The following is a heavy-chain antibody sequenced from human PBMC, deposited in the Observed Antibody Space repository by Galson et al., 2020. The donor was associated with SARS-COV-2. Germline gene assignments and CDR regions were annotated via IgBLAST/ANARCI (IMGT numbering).Heavy chain of an antibody. CDR2: ISAYNGNT. V-gene: IGHV1-18*01. CDR1: GYTFTSYG. J-gene: IGHJ4*02. D-gene: IGHD6-19*01. Sequence: GESLKISCKASGYTFTSYGISWVRQAPGQGLEWMGWISAYNGNTNYAQKLQGRVTMTTDTSTSTAYMELRSLRSDDTAVYYCARSIGVAGDFDYWGQGNLVSVSS. CDR3: ARSIGVAGDFDY.